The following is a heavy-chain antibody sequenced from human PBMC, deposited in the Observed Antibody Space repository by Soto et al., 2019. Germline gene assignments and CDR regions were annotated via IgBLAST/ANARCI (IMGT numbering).Heavy chain of an antibody. D-gene: IGHD6-19*01. J-gene: IGHJ3*02. CDR2: IHYSGST. CDR1: GCSISSSSYY. CDR3: ARRRRLEWQWLAHDAFDI. V-gene: IGHV4-39*01. Sequence: SETLSLTCTVSGCSISSSSYYWGWIRQPPGKGLEWIGSIHYSGSTYYNPSLKSRVTISVDTSKNQFSLKLSSVTAADTAVYYCARRRRLEWQWLAHDAFDIWGQGTMVTVSS.